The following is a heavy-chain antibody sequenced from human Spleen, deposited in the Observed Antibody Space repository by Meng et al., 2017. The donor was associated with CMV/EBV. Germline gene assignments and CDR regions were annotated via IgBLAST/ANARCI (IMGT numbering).Heavy chain of an antibody. CDR1: GFTFSDAW. Sequence: GESLKISCAASGFTFSDAWMIWVRQAPGKGLEWVGRIKSRTDGGTADYTAPVKGRFTISRDDSKNTLHLQMNSLKTEDTAVYYCASYCSSSTCYVLRTFDYWGQGTLVTVSS. CDR3: ASYCSSSTCYVLRTFDY. V-gene: IGHV3-15*01. CDR2: IKSRTDGGTA. D-gene: IGHD2-2*01. J-gene: IGHJ4*02.